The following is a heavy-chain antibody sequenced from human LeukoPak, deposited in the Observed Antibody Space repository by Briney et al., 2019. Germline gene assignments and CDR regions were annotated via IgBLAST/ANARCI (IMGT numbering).Heavy chain of an antibody. V-gene: IGHV3-66*04. CDR1: GFTVSSNY. CDR3: ARQDPWASFCPH. Sequence: GGSLRLSCAASGFTVSSNYMSWVRQAPGKGLEWVSVIYSGGSTYYADSVKGRFTISRDNSKNTLYLQMNSLRAEDTAVYYCARQDPWASFCPHWGQGTLVTVSS. D-gene: IGHD2-2*01. J-gene: IGHJ1*01. CDR2: IYSGGST.